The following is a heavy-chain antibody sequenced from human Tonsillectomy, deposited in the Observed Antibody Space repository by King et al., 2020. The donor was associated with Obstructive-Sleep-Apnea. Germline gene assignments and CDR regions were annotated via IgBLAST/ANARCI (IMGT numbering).Heavy chain of an antibody. V-gene: IGHV3-21*01. Sequence: VQLVESGGGLVKPGGSLRLSCAASGFTFSSYSMNWVRQAPGKGLEWVSSISSSSSYIYYADSVKGRFSISRDNAKNSLYLHMNSLRAEDTAVDYCARDLLPDYGDYGEPRWVFDYWGQGTLVTVSS. D-gene: IGHD4-17*01. J-gene: IGHJ4*02. CDR1: GFTFSSYS. CDR3: ARDLLPDYGDYGEPRWVFDY. CDR2: ISSSSSYI.